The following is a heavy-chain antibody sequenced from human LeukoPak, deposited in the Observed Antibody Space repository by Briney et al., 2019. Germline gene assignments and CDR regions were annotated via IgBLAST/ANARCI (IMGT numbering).Heavy chain of an antibody. Sequence: SVKVSCKSSGGTFSSYAIIWVRQAPGQGLEWMGGIIPIFGTANYAQKFQGRVTITADESTSTAYMELSSLRSEDTAVYYCASRYCSSTSCYAPPGTGLDYWGQGTLVTVSS. D-gene: IGHD2-2*01. CDR1: GGTFSSYA. CDR3: ASRYCSSTSCYAPPGTGLDY. J-gene: IGHJ4*02. CDR2: IIPIFGTA. V-gene: IGHV1-69*01.